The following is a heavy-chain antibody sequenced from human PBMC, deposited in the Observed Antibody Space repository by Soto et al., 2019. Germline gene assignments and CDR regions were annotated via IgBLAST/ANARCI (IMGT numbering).Heavy chain of an antibody. J-gene: IGHJ6*02. Sequence: SGGSLRLSCAASGFTFSDYYMSWIRQAPGKGLEWVSYISSSGSTIYYADSVKGRFTISRDNAKNSLYLQMNSLRAEDTAVYYCASGSYSTHYYYGMDVWGQGTTVTVSS. V-gene: IGHV3-11*01. CDR1: GFTFSDYY. D-gene: IGHD2-15*01. CDR3: ASGSYSTHYYYGMDV. CDR2: ISSSGSTI.